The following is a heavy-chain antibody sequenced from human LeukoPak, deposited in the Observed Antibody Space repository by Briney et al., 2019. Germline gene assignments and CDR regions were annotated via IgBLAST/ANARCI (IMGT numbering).Heavy chain of an antibody. D-gene: IGHD2-15*01. J-gene: IGHJ4*02. Sequence: SETLSLTCTVSGGSISSSSYYWGWIRQPPGKGLEWIGSIYYSGSTYYNPSLKSRVTISVDTSKNQFSLKLSSVTAADTAVYYCARRPSEYCSGGTCYHFDYWGQGTLVTGPS. CDR3: ARRPSEYCSGGTCYHFDY. CDR1: GGSISSSSYY. CDR2: IYYSGST. V-gene: IGHV4-39*01.